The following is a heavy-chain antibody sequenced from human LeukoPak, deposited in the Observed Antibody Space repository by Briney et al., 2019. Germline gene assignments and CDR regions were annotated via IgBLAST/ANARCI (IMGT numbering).Heavy chain of an antibody. CDR3: AKDRFGMSSSPWFDP. J-gene: IGHJ5*02. CDR2: ISYDGSNK. Sequence: GGSLRLSCAASGFTFSSYGMHWVRQAPGKGLEWVAVISYDGSNKYYADSVKGRFTISRDNSKNTLYLQMNSLRAEDTAVYYCAKDRFGMSSSPWFDPWGQGTLVTVSS. V-gene: IGHV3-30*18. D-gene: IGHD3-10*01. CDR1: GFTFSSYG.